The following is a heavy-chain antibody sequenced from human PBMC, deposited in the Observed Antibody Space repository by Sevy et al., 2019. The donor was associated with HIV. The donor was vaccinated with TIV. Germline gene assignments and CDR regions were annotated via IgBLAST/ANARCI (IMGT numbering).Heavy chain of an antibody. CDR3: ARGGYYYDNAAYYALDS. J-gene: IGHJ4*02. V-gene: IGHV3-23*01. CDR2: ISGSGGST. Sequence: GGSLRLSCAASGFTFSVYAMSWVRQAPGKGLDWVSGISGSGGSTYYADSVKGRFTISRDNSKNTLYLQMNNVRVEDTAVYYCARGGYYYDNAAYYALDSWGQGTLVTVSS. CDR1: GFTFSVYA. D-gene: IGHD3-22*01.